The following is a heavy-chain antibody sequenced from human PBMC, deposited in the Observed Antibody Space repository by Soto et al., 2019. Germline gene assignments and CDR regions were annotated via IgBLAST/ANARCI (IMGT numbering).Heavy chain of an antibody. CDR3: ARDGFYAGLGRDSYGYSPSRYYGMDA. D-gene: IGHD5-18*01. CDR2: ISSYNDNT. V-gene: IGHV1-18*01. CDR1: GYTFTTYG. Sequence: QVQLVQSGAEVKKPGASVKVSCKASGYTFTTYGISWVRQAPGQGLEWMGWISSYNDNTNYAQKLQGIVTMTTDTCTSTDYSERRSLRSNDTAVYYCARDGFYAGLGRDSYGYSPSRYYGMDAWGQGTTVTVSS. J-gene: IGHJ6*02.